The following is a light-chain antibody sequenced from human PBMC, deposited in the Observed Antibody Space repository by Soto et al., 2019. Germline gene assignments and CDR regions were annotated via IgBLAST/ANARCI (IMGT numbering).Light chain of an antibody. CDR3: SSYAGSNTVV. CDR1: SSDVGGYNY. CDR2: EVS. Sequence: QSALTQPPSASGSPGQSVTISCTGTSSDVGGYNYVSWYQQHPGKAPKLMIYEVSKRPSGVPDRFSGSKSDNTASLPVSGLQAEDEADYYCSSYAGSNTVVFGGGTKLTVL. V-gene: IGLV2-8*01. J-gene: IGLJ2*01.